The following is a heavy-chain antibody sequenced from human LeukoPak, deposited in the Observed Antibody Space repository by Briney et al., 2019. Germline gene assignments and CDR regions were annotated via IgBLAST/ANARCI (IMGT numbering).Heavy chain of an antibody. CDR1: GGSVSSGSYY. CDR3: ARAMASGSYRPAQGMDV. CDR2: IYYSGST. J-gene: IGHJ6*02. D-gene: IGHD3-10*01. Sequence: SETLSLTCTVSGGSVSSGSYYWSWIRQPPGKGLEWIGYIYYSGSTNYNPSLKSRVTISVDTSKNQFSLKLSSVTAADTAVYYCARAMASGSYRPAQGMDVWGQGTTVTVSS. V-gene: IGHV4-61*01.